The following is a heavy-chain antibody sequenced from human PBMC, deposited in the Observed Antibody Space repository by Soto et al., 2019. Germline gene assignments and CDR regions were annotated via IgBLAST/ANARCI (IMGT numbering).Heavy chain of an antibody. CDR3: ARGGIAAAGTWVFRNWFAP. V-gene: IGHV4-39*07. CDR2: VYYSGST. D-gene: IGHD6-13*01. CDR1: GGSISSSSYY. Sequence: PSETLSLTCTVSGGSISSSSYYWGWIRQPPGKGLEWIGNVYYSGSTYYNPSLKSRVTISVDTSKNQFSLKLSSVTAADTAVYYCARGGIAAAGTWVFRNWFAPWGQGTLVTVSS. J-gene: IGHJ5*02.